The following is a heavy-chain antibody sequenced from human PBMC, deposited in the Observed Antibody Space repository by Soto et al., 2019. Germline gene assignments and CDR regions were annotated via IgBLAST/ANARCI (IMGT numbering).Heavy chain of an antibody. V-gene: IGHV3-48*03. Sequence: PGGSLRLSCAASGFSFGGYGMNWVRQAPGKGLEWISYISSSGGLICYADSLKGRFTISRDNAKNSLYLQMNSLRAEDTAVYYCATTVTTVDYWGQGTLVTVSS. D-gene: IGHD4-17*01. J-gene: IGHJ4*02. CDR1: GFSFGGYG. CDR3: ATTVTTVDY. CDR2: ISSSGGLI.